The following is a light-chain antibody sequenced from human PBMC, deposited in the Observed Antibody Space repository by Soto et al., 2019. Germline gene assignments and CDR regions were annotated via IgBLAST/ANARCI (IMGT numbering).Light chain of an antibody. V-gene: IGKV1-9*01. J-gene: IGKJ4*01. Sequence: IQLTQSPSSLSASVGDRVTITCRASQGISRSLAWYQQKPEKAPKLLIYAASTLQSGVPSRFSGGGSGTDFTLTISSLQPEDFATYYCHHLNSYPLGFGGGTKVEIK. CDR1: QGISRS. CDR2: AAS. CDR3: HHLNSYPLG.